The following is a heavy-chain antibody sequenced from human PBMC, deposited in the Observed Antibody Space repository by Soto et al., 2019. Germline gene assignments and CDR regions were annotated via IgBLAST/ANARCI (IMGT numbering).Heavy chain of an antibody. D-gene: IGHD5-12*01. Sequence: PSETLSLTCTVSGGSITTYYWSWIRQPPGKGPEWIGYIYYSGNTNYNPSLKSRVTISVGTSKNQFSLRLRSVTAADTAVYYCARQYSDYDTPDYWGQGTLVTVSS. CDR3: ARQYSDYDTPDY. CDR1: GGSITTYY. V-gene: IGHV4-59*08. CDR2: IYYSGNT. J-gene: IGHJ4*02.